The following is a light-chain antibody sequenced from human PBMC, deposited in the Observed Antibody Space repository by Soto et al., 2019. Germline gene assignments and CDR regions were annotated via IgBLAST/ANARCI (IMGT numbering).Light chain of an antibody. Sequence: DIQMTQSPSTLFASVGDRVTITCRASQILSSWLAWYQQKPGKAPKLLIYEASTLKSGVPSRFSGSESGTEVALTISSLQPDDFATYYCQQYDTSPWTFGRGTKVAIK. V-gene: IGKV1-5*03. CDR3: QQYDTSPWT. CDR1: QILSSW. J-gene: IGKJ1*01. CDR2: EAS.